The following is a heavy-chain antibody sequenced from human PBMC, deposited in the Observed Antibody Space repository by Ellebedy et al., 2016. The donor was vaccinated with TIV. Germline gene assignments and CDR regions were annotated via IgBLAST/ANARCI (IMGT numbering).Heavy chain of an antibody. V-gene: IGHV3-7*01. D-gene: IGHD3-10*01. CDR3: TKELLPAAWGGNYCFDY. Sequence: GGSLRLSCAASGFTFSSYWMSWVRQAPGKGLEWVANIKQDGSEKYYVDSVKGRFTISRDNAKNSLYLQVNSLRPEDTAVYYCTKELLPAAWGGNYCFDYWGQGTLVTVSS. CDR2: IKQDGSEK. J-gene: IGHJ4*02. CDR1: GFTFSSYW.